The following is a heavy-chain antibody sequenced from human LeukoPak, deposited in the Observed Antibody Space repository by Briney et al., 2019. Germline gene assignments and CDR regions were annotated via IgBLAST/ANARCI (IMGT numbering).Heavy chain of an antibody. V-gene: IGHV3-23*01. Sequence: PGGSLRLSCAASGLTFSSYAMSWVRQAPGKGLEWVSAISGSGATTYCADSVKGRFTISRDNSKNTLYLQMNSLRGEDTAVYYCAKDQIRDYCDSSGYLAIDYWGQGTLVTVSS. CDR2: ISGSGATT. CDR3: AKDQIRDYCDSSGYLAIDY. CDR1: GLTFSSYA. J-gene: IGHJ4*02. D-gene: IGHD3-22*01.